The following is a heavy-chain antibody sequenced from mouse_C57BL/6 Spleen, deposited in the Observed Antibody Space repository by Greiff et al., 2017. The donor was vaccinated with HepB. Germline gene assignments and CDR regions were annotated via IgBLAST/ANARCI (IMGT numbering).Heavy chain of an antibody. CDR3: VRHGSGNYGYYAMDY. D-gene: IGHD2-1*01. J-gene: IGHJ4*01. CDR1: GFSFNTYA. Sequence: EVQVVESGGGLVQPKGSLKLSCAASGFSFNTYAMNWVRQAPGKGLEWVARIRSKSNNYATYYADSVKDRFTISRDDSESMLYLQMNNLKTEDTAMYYCVRHGSGNYGYYAMDYWGQGTSVTVSS. V-gene: IGHV10-1*01. CDR2: IRSKSNNYAT.